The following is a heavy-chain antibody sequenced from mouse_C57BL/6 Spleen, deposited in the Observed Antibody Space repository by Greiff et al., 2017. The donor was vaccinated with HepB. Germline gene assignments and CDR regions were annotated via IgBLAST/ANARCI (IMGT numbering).Heavy chain of an antibody. CDR3: GRYPYSNCKIDG. V-gene: IGHV1-9*01. CDR2: ILPGSGST. D-gene: IGHD2-5*01. J-gene: IGHJ4*01. Sequence: VKLQESGAELMKPGASVKLSCKATGYTFTGYWIEWVKQRPGHGLEWIGEILPGSGSTNYNEKFKGKATFTADTSSNTAYMQLSSQTPEDSAIYYCGRYPYSNCKIDGWGQGTSVTVSS. CDR1: GYTFTGYW.